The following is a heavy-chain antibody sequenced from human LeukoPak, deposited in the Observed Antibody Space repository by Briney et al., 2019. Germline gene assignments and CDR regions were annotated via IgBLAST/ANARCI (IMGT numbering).Heavy chain of an antibody. CDR3: ARGVSSGWYARRAYYFDY. J-gene: IGHJ4*02. V-gene: IGHV4-34*01. D-gene: IGHD6-19*01. CDR2: INHSGST. Sequence: SETLSLTCAVYGGSFSGYYWSWIRQPPGKGLEWIREINHSGSTNYNPSLKSRVTISVDTSKNQFSLKLSSVTAADTAVYYCARGVSSGWYARRAYYFDYWGQGTLVTVSS. CDR1: GGSFSGYY.